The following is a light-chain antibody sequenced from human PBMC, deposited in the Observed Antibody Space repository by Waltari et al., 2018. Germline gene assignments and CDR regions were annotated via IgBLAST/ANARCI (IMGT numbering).Light chain of an antibody. CDR2: DVN. V-gene: IGLV2-8*01. Sequence: QSALTQPPSASGSLGQSVTISCTGTSSAVGNYNYASWYQQHPGRAPKLIIYDVNRPPPGVPDRFSGSRSGNTASLAVSGLQPEDEADYYCSSYAGSSYVFGTGTTVTVL. J-gene: IGLJ1*01. CDR1: SSAVGNYNY. CDR3: SSYAGSSYV.